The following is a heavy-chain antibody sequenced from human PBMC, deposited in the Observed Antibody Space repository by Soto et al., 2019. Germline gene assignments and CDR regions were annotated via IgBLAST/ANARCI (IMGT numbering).Heavy chain of an antibody. CDR1: GYTFTSYD. Sequence: ASVKVSCKASGYTFTSYDINWVRQATGQGLEWMGWMNPNSGNTGYAQKFQGRVTMTRNTSISTAYMELSSLRSEDTAVYYCARGRVPPQYGSGRYYMDVWGKGTTVTVSS. J-gene: IGHJ6*03. V-gene: IGHV1-8*01. CDR2: MNPNSGNT. D-gene: IGHD3-10*01. CDR3: ARGRVPPQYGSGRYYMDV.